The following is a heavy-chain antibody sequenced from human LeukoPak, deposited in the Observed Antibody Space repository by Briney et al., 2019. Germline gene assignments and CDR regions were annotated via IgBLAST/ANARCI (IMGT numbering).Heavy chain of an antibody. CDR1: GYTFTGYY. CDR3: ARDLSSGSPPSWFDP. Sequence: ASVKVSCKASGYTFTGYYMHWVRQAPGQGLEWMGIINPSGGSTSYAQKFQGRVTMTRDTSTSTVYMELSSLRSEDTAVYYCARDLSSGSPPSWFDPWGQGTLVTVSS. CDR2: INPSGGST. D-gene: IGHD1-26*01. J-gene: IGHJ5*02. V-gene: IGHV1-46*01.